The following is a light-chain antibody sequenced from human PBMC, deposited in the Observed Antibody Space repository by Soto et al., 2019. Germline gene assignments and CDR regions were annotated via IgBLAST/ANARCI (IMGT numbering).Light chain of an antibody. Sequence: DIVMTPSPLSLPVTPGEPASISFRSSQSLLHTSGYNYLDWYLQKPGQSPQLLIYLGSNRASGVADRFSGSESGTDFTLKITRVEAEDVGVYYCMQRLQTPWTLGQGSKVDIK. V-gene: IGKV2-28*01. CDR1: QSLLHTSGYNY. CDR3: MQRLQTPWT. J-gene: IGKJ1*01. CDR2: LGS.